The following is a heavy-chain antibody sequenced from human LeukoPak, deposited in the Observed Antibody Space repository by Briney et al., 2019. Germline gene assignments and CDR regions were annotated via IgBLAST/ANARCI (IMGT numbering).Heavy chain of an antibody. V-gene: IGHV1-2*02. CDR3: ARDRTYYYDSSGYYLNWFDP. Sequence: ASVRVSCKTSGYTFTDYDITWVRQAPGQGLEWMGWINPNSGGTNYAQKFQGRVTMTRDTSISTAYMELSRLRSDDTAVYYCARDRTYYYDSSGYYLNWFDPWGQGTLVTVSS. CDR1: GYTFTDYD. CDR2: INPNSGGT. D-gene: IGHD3-22*01. J-gene: IGHJ5*02.